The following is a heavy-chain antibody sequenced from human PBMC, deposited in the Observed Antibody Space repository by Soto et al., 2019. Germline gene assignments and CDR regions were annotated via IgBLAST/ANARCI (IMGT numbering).Heavy chain of an antibody. CDR2: VYYSGRT. Sequence: QLQLQESGPGPVKPSETLSLTCTVSGGSINDGLYYWGWIRQPPGKELEWIGSVYYSGRTFYNPSLKSEVHIAAETTQNQNSLMLTSVTAADMAVYFCARQQFIVDAIHFDSWGQRTQVTGSS. CDR1: GGSINDGLYY. J-gene: IGHJ4*02. V-gene: IGHV4-39*01. D-gene: IGHD3-16*02. CDR3: ARQQFIVDAIHFDS.